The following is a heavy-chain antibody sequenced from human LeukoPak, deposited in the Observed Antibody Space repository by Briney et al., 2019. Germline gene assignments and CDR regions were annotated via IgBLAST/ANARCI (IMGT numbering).Heavy chain of an antibody. CDR3: AALYCSSTSCCKYYFDY. Sequence: GGSLRLSCAASGFTFSNYAMHWVRQAPGTGLELVAVIWFDGTNKYYGDSVRGRFTTSRDNSKNRLYLQMNSLRAEDTAVYYCAALYCSSTSCCKYYFDYWGQGTLVTVSS. CDR2: IWFDGTNK. V-gene: IGHV3-33*01. J-gene: IGHJ4*02. CDR1: GFTFSNYA. D-gene: IGHD2-2*01.